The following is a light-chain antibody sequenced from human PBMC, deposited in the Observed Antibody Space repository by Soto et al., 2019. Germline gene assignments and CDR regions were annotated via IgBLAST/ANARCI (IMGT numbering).Light chain of an antibody. J-gene: IGLJ2*01. CDR1: SSDVGAYNY. V-gene: IGLV2-14*01. Sequence: QSVLTQPASVSGSPGQSITISRTGTSSDVGAYNYVSWHQQHPGKAPKLIIFDVIKRPSGVSNRFSGSKSGDTAALTIAGLQAEDEADYYCSSYTRAKTVVFGGGTKLTVL. CDR3: SSYTRAKTVV. CDR2: DVI.